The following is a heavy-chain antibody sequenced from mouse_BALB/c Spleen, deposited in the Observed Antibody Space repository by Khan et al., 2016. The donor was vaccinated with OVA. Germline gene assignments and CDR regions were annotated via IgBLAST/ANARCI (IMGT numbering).Heavy chain of an antibody. CDR2: INTYTGEP. J-gene: IGHJ1*01. Sequence: QIQLVQSGPELKKPGETVKISCKASGYTFTNYGMNWVKQAPGKGLKWMGWINTYTGEPTYADDSKGRFAFSLETSASTAYLQINNLKNEDMATYFCAKTYYSYDRYFDVWGAGTTVTVSS. CDR3: AKTYYSYDRYFDV. V-gene: IGHV9-1*02. CDR1: GYTFTNYG. D-gene: IGHD2-12*01.